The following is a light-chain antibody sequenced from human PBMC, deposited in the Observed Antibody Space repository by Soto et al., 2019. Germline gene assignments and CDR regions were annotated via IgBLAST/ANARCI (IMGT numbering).Light chain of an antibody. Sequence: QAVVTQPPSASGTPGQRVTISCSGSSSNIGSNYVYWYQQLPGTAPKLLIYSNNQRPSGVPDRFSGSKSGTSASLAISGLRSEDEADYYCAAGDGSLIAVVFGAGTKLTVL. CDR1: SSNIGSNY. CDR3: AAGDGSLIAVV. CDR2: SNN. J-gene: IGLJ2*01. V-gene: IGLV1-47*02.